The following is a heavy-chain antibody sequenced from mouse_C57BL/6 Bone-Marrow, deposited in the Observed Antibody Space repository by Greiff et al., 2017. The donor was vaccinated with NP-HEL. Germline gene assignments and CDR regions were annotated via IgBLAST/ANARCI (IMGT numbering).Heavy chain of an antibody. CDR2: ISSGGSYT. CDR1: GFTFSSYG. J-gene: IGHJ3*01. Sequence: EVQLVESGGDLVKPGGSLKLSCAASGFTFSSYGMYWVRQAPDKRLEWVATISSGGSYTYYPYSVKGRFTISRDNAKNTLYLQMSSLKSEDTAMYYCARDGYYFAYWGQGTLVTVSA. CDR3: ARDGYYFAY. D-gene: IGHD2-3*01. V-gene: IGHV5-6*01.